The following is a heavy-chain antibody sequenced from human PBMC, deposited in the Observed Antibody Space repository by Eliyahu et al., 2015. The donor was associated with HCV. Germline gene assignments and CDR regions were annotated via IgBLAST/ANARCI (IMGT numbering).Heavy chain of an antibody. Sequence: EVQLVESGGGLVQPGGSLRLXCAASGPTVSSNYMNWGRPAPGKGLEWVSVLYSGGSTYYADPVKGRFTISRDNSKNTLYLQMNSLRAEDTAVYYCARDDHYSYYMDVWGKGTTVTVSS. V-gene: IGHV3-66*01. CDR2: LYSGGST. CDR3: ARDDHYSYYMDV. J-gene: IGHJ6*03. D-gene: IGHD2-21*01. CDR1: GPTVSSNY.